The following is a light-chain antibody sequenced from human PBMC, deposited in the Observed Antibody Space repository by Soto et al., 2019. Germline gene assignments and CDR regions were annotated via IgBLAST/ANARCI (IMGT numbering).Light chain of an antibody. CDR3: QQYKTDSIT. CDR1: QSISYW. V-gene: IGKV1-5*03. J-gene: IGKJ5*01. CDR2: EAS. Sequence: DIQMTQSPSTLSASVGDRVTITCRASQSISYWLAWHQQKPGKAPKLLIYEASNLKTGVPSRFSGSGSGTEFTLTISSLQPDDFATYYCQQYKTDSITFGQGTRLEIK.